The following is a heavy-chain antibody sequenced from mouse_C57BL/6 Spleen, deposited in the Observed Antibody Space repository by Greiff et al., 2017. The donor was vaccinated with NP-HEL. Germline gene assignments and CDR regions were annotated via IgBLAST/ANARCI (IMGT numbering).Heavy chain of an antibody. D-gene: IGHD1-1*01. J-gene: IGHJ2*01. CDR2: ISYDGSN. V-gene: IGHV3-6*01. CDR1: GYSITSGYY. CDR3: AREGYYGSSYYFDY. Sequence: EVQLQQSGPGLVKPSQSLSLTCSVTGYSITSGYYWTWIRQFPGNKLEWMGYISYDGSNNYNPSLKNRISITRDTSKNQFFLKLNSVTTEDTATYYCAREGYYGSSYYFDYWGQGTTLTVSS.